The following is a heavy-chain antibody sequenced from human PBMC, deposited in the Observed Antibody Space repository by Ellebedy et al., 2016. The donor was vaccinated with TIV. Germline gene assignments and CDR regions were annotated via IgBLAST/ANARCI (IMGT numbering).Heavy chain of an antibody. Sequence: GESLKISXAASGFTFSSYAMSWVRQAPGKGLEWVSAISGSGGSTYYADSVKVRFTISRDNSKNTLYLQMNSLRAEDTAVYYCAQDIVAADFDYWGQGTLVTVSS. D-gene: IGHD5-12*01. J-gene: IGHJ4*02. V-gene: IGHV3-23*01. CDR1: GFTFSSYA. CDR2: ISGSGGST. CDR3: AQDIVAADFDY.